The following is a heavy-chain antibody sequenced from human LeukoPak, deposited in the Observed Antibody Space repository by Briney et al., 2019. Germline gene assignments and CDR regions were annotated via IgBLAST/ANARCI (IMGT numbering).Heavy chain of an antibody. D-gene: IGHD6-13*01. CDR3: ARETLGSSWYGQSYYYYGMDV. CDR1: GFTFSSYG. Sequence: PGRSLRLSCAASGFTFSSYGMHWVRQAPGKGLEWVAVIWYDGSNKYYADSVKGRFTISRDNSRNTLYLQMNSLRAEDTAVYYCARETLGSSWYGQSYYYYGMDVWGQGTTVTVSS. CDR2: IWYDGSNK. V-gene: IGHV3-33*01. J-gene: IGHJ6*02.